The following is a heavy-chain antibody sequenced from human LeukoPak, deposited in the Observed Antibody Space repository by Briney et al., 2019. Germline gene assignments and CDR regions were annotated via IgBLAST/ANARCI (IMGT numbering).Heavy chain of an antibody. CDR2: ISYDGSNK. CDR1: GFTFRSYA. D-gene: IGHD2-15*01. CDR3: ARDNCSGGSCFDY. V-gene: IGHV3-30*04. Sequence: GRSLRLSCAASGFTFRSYAMHWVRQAPGQGLEWVAVISYDGSNKYYADSVKGRFTISRDNYKNTLYLQMNSLRAEDTAVYYCARDNCSGGSCFDYWGQGTLVTVSS. J-gene: IGHJ4*02.